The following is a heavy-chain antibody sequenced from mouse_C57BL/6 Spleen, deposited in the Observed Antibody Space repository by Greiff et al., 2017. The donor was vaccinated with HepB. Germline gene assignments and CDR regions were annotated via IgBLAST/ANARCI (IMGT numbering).Heavy chain of an antibody. V-gene: IGHV1-54*01. D-gene: IGHD2-1*01. Sequence: VQLQQSGAELVRPGTSVKVSCKASGYAFTNYLIEWVKQRPGQGLEWIGVINPGSGGTNYNEEFKGKATLTADKSSSTAYMQLSSLTSEDSAVYFCARSGDGNYAMDYSGQGTSVTVSS. CDR3: ARSGDGNYAMDY. CDR1: GYAFTNYL. CDR2: INPGSGGT. J-gene: IGHJ4*01.